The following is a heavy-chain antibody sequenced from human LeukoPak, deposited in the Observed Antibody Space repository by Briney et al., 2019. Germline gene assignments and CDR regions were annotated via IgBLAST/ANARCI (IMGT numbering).Heavy chain of an antibody. D-gene: IGHD6-13*01. V-gene: IGHV4-4*02. Sequence: SGTLCLTCAVSGGSISSSNWWSWVRPPPGKGLEWIGEIYHSGSTNYNPSLKSRVTISVDKSKNHFSLKLSSVTAADTAVYYCARDRLAAAVTLFDPWGQGTLVTVSS. CDR3: ARDRLAAAVTLFDP. CDR2: IYHSGST. J-gene: IGHJ5*02. CDR1: GGSISSSNW.